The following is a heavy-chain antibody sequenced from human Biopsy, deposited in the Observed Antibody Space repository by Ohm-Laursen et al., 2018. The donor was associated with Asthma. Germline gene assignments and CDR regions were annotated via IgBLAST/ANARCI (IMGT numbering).Heavy chain of an antibody. D-gene: IGHD1-20*01. J-gene: IGHJ5*02. V-gene: IGHV4-34*01. CDR3: ARAAITGIRGWFDP. CDR2: IDQSGYT. Sequence: TLSLTCTVYGGYLTGHYWNWIRQPPGKGLEWIGEIDQSGYTNYNPSLKSRVTISADTSKNQFHLNLSSVTAADTAVYFCARAAITGIRGWFDPWGQGTQVIVSS. CDR1: GGYLTGHY.